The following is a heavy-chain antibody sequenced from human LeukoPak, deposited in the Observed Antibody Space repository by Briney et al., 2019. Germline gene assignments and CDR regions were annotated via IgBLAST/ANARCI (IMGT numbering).Heavy chain of an antibody. V-gene: IGHV3-11*01. CDR3: ARFGYSYGYSGHGYYYYMDV. D-gene: IGHD5-18*01. CDR1: GFTFSDYY. CDR2: ISSSGSTI. J-gene: IGHJ6*03. Sequence: GGSLRLSCAASGFTFSDYYMSWIRQAPGKGLEWVSYISSSGSTIYYADPVKGRFTISRDNAKNSLYLQMNSLRAEDTAVYYCARFGYSYGYSGHGYYYYMDVWGKGTTVTVSS.